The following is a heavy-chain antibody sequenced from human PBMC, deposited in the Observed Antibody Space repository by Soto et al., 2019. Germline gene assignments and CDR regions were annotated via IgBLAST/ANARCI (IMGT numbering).Heavy chain of an antibody. D-gene: IGHD3-22*01. CDR1: GGYFGGYY. V-gene: IGHV4-34*01. Sequence: SVTLSVTCGVDGGYFGGYYWSWLRKPPGKGLEWIGEINHSGSTNYNPSLKSRVTISVDTSKNQFSLKLSSVTAADTAVYYCARGPITTNPRFDPWGQGTLVTVSS. J-gene: IGHJ5*02. CDR2: INHSGST. CDR3: ARGPITTNPRFDP.